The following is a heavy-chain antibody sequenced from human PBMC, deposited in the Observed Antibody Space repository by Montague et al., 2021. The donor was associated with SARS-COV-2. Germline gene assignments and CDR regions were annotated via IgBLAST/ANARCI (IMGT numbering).Heavy chain of an antibody. V-gene: IGHV3-23*03. CDR1: GFTLNEFA. CDR3: AKTLYGSSRKGFDH. D-gene: IGHD3-10*01. Sequence: SLRLSCAASGFTLNEFAVTWVRQAPGKGLEWVSLIYSFGLTFYSDSVKGRFIISRDVSKNTLYLEMSSLRAEDTAVYYCAKTLYGSSRKGFDHWGQGTLVTVSS. J-gene: IGHJ4*02. CDR2: IYSFGLT.